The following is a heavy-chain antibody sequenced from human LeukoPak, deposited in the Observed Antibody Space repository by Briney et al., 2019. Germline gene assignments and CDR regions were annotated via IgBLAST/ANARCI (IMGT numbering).Heavy chain of an antibody. Sequence: PSETLSLTCTVSGGSISSGGYYWSWIRQHPGKGLEWIGYIYYSGSTYYNPSLKSRVTISVDTSKNQFSLKLSSVTAADTAVYYCAREVGNCTNGVCYRFGYYYYMDVWGKGTTVTVSS. V-gene: IGHV4-31*03. J-gene: IGHJ6*03. CDR2: IYYSGST. CDR3: AREVGNCTNGVCYRFGYYYYMDV. CDR1: GGSISSGGYY. D-gene: IGHD2-8*01.